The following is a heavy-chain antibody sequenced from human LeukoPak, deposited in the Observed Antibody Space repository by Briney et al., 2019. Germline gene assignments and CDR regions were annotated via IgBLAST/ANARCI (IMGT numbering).Heavy chain of an antibody. CDR3: ARDRGYFLDTSTSWIHDY. Sequence: GRSLRLSCEASGFTFSSHAMHWVRQTPGMGLEWVAVISHDGSKEYYRDSVEGRFTISRDKSTSTLYLQMNSLRREDTAVYYCARDRGYFLDTSTSWIHDYWGQGTLVIVSS. CDR1: GFTFSSHA. CDR2: ISHDGSKE. D-gene: IGHD3-22*01. J-gene: IGHJ4*02. V-gene: IGHV3-30*04.